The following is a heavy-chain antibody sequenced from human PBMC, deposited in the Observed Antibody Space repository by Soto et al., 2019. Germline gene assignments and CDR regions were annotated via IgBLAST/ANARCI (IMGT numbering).Heavy chain of an antibody. CDR2: ISSSSSYI. J-gene: IGHJ4*02. CDR1: GFTFSSYS. V-gene: IGHV3-21*01. D-gene: IGHD5-18*01. Sequence: GGSLRLSCAASGFTFSSYSMNWVRQAPGKGLEWVSSISSSSSYIYYADSVKGRFTISRDNAKNSLYLQMNSLRAEDTAVYYCARVGTSVDTARPDYWGQGTLVTVSS. CDR3: ARVGTSVDTARPDY.